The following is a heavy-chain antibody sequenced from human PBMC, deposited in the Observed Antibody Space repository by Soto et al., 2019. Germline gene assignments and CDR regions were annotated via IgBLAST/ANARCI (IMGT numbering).Heavy chain of an antibody. CDR3: ARDGIAAAGTLDY. CDR2: IIPILGIA. D-gene: IGHD6-13*01. CDR1: GGTFSSYT. Sequence: QVQLVQSGAEVKKPGSSVKVSCKASGGTFSSYTISWVRQAPGQGLEWMGRIIPILGIANYAQKFQGRVTLPADKPTSTAYMELSSLRSEDTAVYYCARDGIAAAGTLDYWGQGTLVTVSS. V-gene: IGHV1-69*08. J-gene: IGHJ4*02.